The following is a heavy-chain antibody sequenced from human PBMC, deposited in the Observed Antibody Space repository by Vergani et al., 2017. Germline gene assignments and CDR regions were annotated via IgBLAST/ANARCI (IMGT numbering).Heavy chain of an antibody. CDR2: IYYSGST. D-gene: IGHD2-15*01. Sequence: QVQLQESGPGLVKPSETLSLTCTVSGGSVSSGSYYWSWIRQPPGKGLEWIGYIYYSGSTNYNPSLNSRVTISVDTSKNQFSLKLSSVTAADTAVYYCARDFTGYCSGGSCYSGGFDYWGQGTLVTVSS. CDR1: GGSVSSGSYY. V-gene: IGHV4-61*01. CDR3: ARDFTGYCSGGSCYSGGFDY. J-gene: IGHJ4*02.